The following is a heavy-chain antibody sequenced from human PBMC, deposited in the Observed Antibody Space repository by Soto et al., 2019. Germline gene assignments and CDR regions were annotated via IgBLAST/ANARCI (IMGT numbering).Heavy chain of an antibody. J-gene: IGHJ6*02. Sequence: QVQLVESGGGVVQPGRSLRLSCAASGFTFSSYGMHWVRQAPGKGLEWVAFISYDGSNKYYADSVKGRFTISRDNSKNTLYLQMNRVRAEDTAVYYCAKEIAAAGTRLYYYYYYGMDVWGQGTTVTVSS. V-gene: IGHV3-30*18. CDR3: AKEIAAAGTRLYYYYYYGMDV. D-gene: IGHD6-13*01. CDR2: ISYDGSNK. CDR1: GFTFSSYG.